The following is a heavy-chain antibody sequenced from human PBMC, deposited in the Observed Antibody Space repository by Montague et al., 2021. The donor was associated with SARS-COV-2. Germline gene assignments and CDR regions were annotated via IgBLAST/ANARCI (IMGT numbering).Heavy chain of an antibody. V-gene: IGHV3-30*04. CDR3: ARDITMVRGVIIIEGAFDI. CDR2: ISYDGSNK. J-gene: IGHJ3*02. D-gene: IGHD3-10*01. Sequence: SPRLSWAASGFTFSSYAMHWVRQAPGKGLEWVAVISYDGSNKYYADSVKGRFTISRDNSKNTLYLQMNSLRAEDTAVYYCARDITMVRGVIIIEGAFDIRGQGTMVTVSS. CDR1: GFTFSSYA.